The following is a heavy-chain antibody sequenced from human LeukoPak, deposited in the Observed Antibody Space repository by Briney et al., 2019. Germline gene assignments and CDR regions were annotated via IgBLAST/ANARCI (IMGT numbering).Heavy chain of an antibody. V-gene: IGHV3-23*01. J-gene: IGHJ4*02. CDR2: ISGSGGST. CDR1: GFTFSSYA. CDR3: AKDPSDYGLPFNY. Sequence: GGSLRLSCAASGFTFSSYAMSWVRQAPGKGLEWVSAISGSGGSTYYADSVKGRFTISRDNSKNTLCLQMNSLRAEDTAVYYCAKDPSDYGLPFNYWGQGTLVTVSS. D-gene: IGHD4-17*01.